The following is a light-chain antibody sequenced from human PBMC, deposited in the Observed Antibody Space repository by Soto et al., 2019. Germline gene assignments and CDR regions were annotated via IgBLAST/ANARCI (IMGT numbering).Light chain of an antibody. CDR2: GAS. Sequence: EIVLTQSPGTLSLSPGEGATLSCRASQSVTSNYLAWYQQKPGQAPRLLIYGASSRATGIPDRFSGSGSGTDFTLTISRLEPEDFAVYYCQQYGSSFTFGPGTKVDIK. V-gene: IGKV3-20*01. CDR3: QQYGSSFT. J-gene: IGKJ3*01. CDR1: QSVTSNY.